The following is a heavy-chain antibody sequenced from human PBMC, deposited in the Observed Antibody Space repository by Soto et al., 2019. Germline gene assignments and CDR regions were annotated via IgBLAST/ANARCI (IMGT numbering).Heavy chain of an antibody. D-gene: IGHD1-1*01. Sequence: QVQLQESGPGLVKPSQTLSLTCTVSGGSITSGGFYWSWVRQHPVKGLEWIGYIFYTGSTSYSPSLTSRLTISQDPSKNHFSLNLSSVTAADTAVYYCARGRGTGWFFDFWGQGALVTVSS. CDR3: ARGRGTGWFFDF. CDR1: GGSITSGGFY. J-gene: IGHJ4*02. V-gene: IGHV4-31*03. CDR2: IFYTGST.